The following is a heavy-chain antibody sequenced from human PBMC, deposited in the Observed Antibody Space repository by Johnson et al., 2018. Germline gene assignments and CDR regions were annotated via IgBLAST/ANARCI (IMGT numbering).Heavy chain of an antibody. D-gene: IGHD6-13*01. CDR3: ARDVLIAASRTYYYYYGMDV. CDR1: GFTFSSYT. V-gene: IGHV3-21*04. Sequence: VQLVESGGGLVQPGRSXRLSCAASGFTFSSYTMNWVRQAPGKGLEWASSISTSSSYIYYIDSVKGRFTISRDNAKNSLYLQMNSLRPEDTAVSYCARDVLIAASRTYYYYYGMDVWGQGTTVTVSS. J-gene: IGHJ6*02. CDR2: ISTSSSYI.